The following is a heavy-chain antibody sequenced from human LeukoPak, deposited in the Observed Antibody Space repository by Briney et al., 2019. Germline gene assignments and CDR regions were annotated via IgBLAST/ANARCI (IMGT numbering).Heavy chain of an antibody. J-gene: IGHJ4*02. D-gene: IGHD1-26*01. Sequence: PGGSLRLSCAASGFTFSSYAMSWVRQDPGKGLEWVSTISGSGTSTYYADSVKGRFTISRDNSKNTLYLQMNSLRAEDTAVYYCANGIEWEPEYWGQGTLVTVSS. CDR3: ANGIEWEPEY. CDR1: GFTFSSYA. CDR2: ISGSGTST. V-gene: IGHV3-23*01.